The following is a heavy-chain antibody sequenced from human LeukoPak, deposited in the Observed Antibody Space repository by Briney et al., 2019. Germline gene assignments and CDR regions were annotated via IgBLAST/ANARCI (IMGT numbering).Heavy chain of an antibody. Sequence: SETLSLTCTVSGGSISSSSYYWGWIRQPPGKGLEWIGSIYYSGSTYYNPSLKSRVTISVDTSKNQFSLKQSSVTAADTAVYYCARHYGSGSYHYYYFDYWGQGTLVTVSS. V-gene: IGHV4-39*01. CDR3: ARHYGSGSYHYYYFDY. D-gene: IGHD3-10*01. CDR1: GGSISSSSYY. J-gene: IGHJ4*02. CDR2: IYYSGST.